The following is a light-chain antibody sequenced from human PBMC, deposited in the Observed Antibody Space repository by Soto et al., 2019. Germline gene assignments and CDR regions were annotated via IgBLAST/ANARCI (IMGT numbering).Light chain of an antibody. V-gene: IGKV3-20*01. J-gene: IGKJ5*01. Sequence: VVTQSPGTLSLYPRERATLSCRASQSIHTSLAWYQQKPGQPPRLVIYEASTRATGTPDRFSGSGSATDFTLTISRLEPEDFAVYYCQQYGRSPITFGQGTRLEIK. CDR2: EAS. CDR1: QSIHTS. CDR3: QQYGRSPIT.